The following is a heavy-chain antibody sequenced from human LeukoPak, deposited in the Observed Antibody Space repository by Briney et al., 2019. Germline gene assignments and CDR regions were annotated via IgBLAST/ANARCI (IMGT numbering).Heavy chain of an antibody. V-gene: IGHV3-7*01. CDR1: GFTFGSQW. CDR3: AALDTAMAPLPD. D-gene: IGHD5-18*01. J-gene: IGHJ4*02. Sequence: PGGSLRLSCTASGFTFGSQWMSWVRQAPGKGLEWVACIKKDGSERYYVDSVKGRFTISRDNAKNSLYLQMNSLRAEDTAVYYCAALDTAMAPLPDWGQGTRVTVSS. CDR2: IKKDGSER.